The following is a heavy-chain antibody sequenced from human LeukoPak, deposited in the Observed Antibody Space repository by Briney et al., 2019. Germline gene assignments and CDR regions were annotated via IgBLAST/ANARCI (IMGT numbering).Heavy chain of an antibody. D-gene: IGHD6-19*01. Sequence: PSETLSLTCTVSGGSISSGDYYWSWIRQPPGKGLEWIGHIYYSGSTYYNPSLKSRITISVDTSKNQFSLKLSSVTAADTAVYYCARDLNPSGWYIFDYYYYGMDVWGQGTTVTVSS. J-gene: IGHJ6*02. V-gene: IGHV4-30-4*01. CDR3: ARDLNPSGWYIFDYYYYGMDV. CDR1: GGSISSGDYY. CDR2: IYYSGST.